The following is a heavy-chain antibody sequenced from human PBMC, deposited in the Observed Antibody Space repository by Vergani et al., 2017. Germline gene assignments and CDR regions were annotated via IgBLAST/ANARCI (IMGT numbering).Heavy chain of an antibody. J-gene: IGHJ4*02. D-gene: IGHD4-17*01. CDR3: AKDSHYGDYDWVY. Sequence: EVQLVESGGGLVQPGRSLRLSCAASGFTFDDYAMHWVRQAPGKGLEWVSGISWNSGSIGYADSVKGRFTISRDNAKNSPYLQMNSLRAEDTALYYCAKDSHYGDYDWVYWGQGTLVTVSS. CDR2: ISWNSGSI. V-gene: IGHV3-9*01. CDR1: GFTFDDYA.